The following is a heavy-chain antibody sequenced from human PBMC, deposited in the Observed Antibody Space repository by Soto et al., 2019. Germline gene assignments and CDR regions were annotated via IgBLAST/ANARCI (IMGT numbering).Heavy chain of an antibody. CDR3: ARTGTYSSSLSQYSGMDV. CDR1: GGTFDNFI. J-gene: IGHJ6*01. CDR2: IVPMLGTP. V-gene: IGHV1-69*01. Sequence: QVQLVQSGAEVKEPGSSVRVSCKASGGTFDNFIMNWVRQTLGQGLEWMGGIVPMLGTPTYAEKFKGRVTLSATGSTSTMYMEVTRLRSEDTAIYSCARTGTYSSSLSQYSGMDVWGQGTTVNVSS. D-gene: IGHD1-26*01.